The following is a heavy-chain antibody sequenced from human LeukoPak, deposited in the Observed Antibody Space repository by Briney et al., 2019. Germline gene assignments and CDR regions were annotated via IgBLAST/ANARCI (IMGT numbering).Heavy chain of an antibody. D-gene: IGHD2-2*01. J-gene: IGHJ4*02. CDR2: IYPDDSDT. CDR1: GYSFTSYW. CDR3: ARQEYFSGASCYGPIEEFDY. V-gene: IGHV5-51*01. Sequence: GESLKISCKGSGYSFTSYWIGWVRQMPGKGLEWMGIIYPDDSDTRYSPSFQGQVTISADKSISTAYLQWSSLKASDTAMYYCARQEYFSGASCYGPIEEFDYWGQGTLVTVSS.